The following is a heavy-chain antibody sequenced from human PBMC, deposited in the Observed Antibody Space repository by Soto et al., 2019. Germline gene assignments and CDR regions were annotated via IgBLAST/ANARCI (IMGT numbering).Heavy chain of an antibody. D-gene: IGHD1-7*01. CDR3: ARGARTGTRRLGGYYFDS. Sequence: ASVKVSCKASGYTFTGYYMHWVRQAPGQGLEWMGWTNPNSGGTNYAQKFQGWVTLTRDTSISTAYVELSRLRSDDTAVYYCARGARTGTRRLGGYYFDSWGQGTLVTVSS. CDR1: GYTFTGYY. CDR2: TNPNSGGT. J-gene: IGHJ4*02. V-gene: IGHV1-2*04.